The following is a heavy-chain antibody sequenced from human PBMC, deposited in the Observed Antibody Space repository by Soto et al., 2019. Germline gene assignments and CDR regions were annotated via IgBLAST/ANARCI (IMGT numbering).Heavy chain of an antibody. CDR3: AKDLEGYFDY. CDR1: GFTFSSYG. CDR2: ISYDGSNK. Sequence: GGSLRLSCAASGFTFSSYGMHWVRQAPGKGLEWVAVISYDGSNKYYADSVKGRFTISRDNSKNTLYLQMNSLRAEDTAVYYCAKDLEGYFDYWGQGTLVTVSS. V-gene: IGHV3-30*18. J-gene: IGHJ4*02.